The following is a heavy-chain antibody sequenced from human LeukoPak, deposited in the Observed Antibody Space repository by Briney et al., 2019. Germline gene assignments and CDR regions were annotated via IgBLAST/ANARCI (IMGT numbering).Heavy chain of an antibody. D-gene: IGHD3-10*01. CDR1: GGSINSSSYY. CDR3: ASGSWLAY. CDR2: MYYRGST. V-gene: IGHV4-39*07. J-gene: IGHJ4*02. Sequence: SETLSLTCTVSGGSINSSSYYWGWVRQPPGKGLEWIGSMYYRGSTYYNPSLKSRVTISVDTSKNQFSLKLSSVTAADTAVYYCASGSWLAYWGQGTLVTVSS.